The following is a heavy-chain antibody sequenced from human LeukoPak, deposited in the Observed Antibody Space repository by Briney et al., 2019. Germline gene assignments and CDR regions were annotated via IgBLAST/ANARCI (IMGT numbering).Heavy chain of an antibody. CDR2: IYSGGST. D-gene: IGHD3-10*01. J-gene: IGHJ4*02. CDR1: GFTVSSNY. CDR3: TRVRNMVRGVIITAYYLDY. V-gene: IGHV3-66*01. Sequence: GGSLRLSCAASGFTVSSNYMSWVRQAPGKGLEWVSVIYSGGSTYYADSVKGRFTISRDDSKNTLHLQMNSLRAEDTAVYYCTRVRNMVRGVIITAYYLDYWGQGTLVTVAS.